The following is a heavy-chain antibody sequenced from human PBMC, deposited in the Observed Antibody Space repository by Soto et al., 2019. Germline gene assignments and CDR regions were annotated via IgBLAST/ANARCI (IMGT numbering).Heavy chain of an antibody. CDR2: MNPNSGNT. CDR3: ARGPGCWYYYYMDF. D-gene: IGHD2-21*01. Sequence: QVQLVQSGAEVLKPGASVKVSCNASGYTFTSYDINWVRQATGQGLEWMGWMNPNSGNTRYAQELQGRDTMTRNISISTADMELSSLISEDAGVYYCARGPGCWYYYYMDFWGKGTTVTVSS. V-gene: IGHV1-8*01. J-gene: IGHJ6*03. CDR1: GYTFTSYD.